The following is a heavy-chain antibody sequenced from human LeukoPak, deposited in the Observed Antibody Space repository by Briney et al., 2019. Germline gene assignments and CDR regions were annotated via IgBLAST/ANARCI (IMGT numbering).Heavy chain of an antibody. D-gene: IGHD3-9*01. CDR3: AGLYYDILTGSEFKLKAFDY. CDR2: IYYSGST. J-gene: IGHJ4*02. V-gene: IGHV4-39*07. Sequence: SETLSLTCTVSGGSISSSSYYWGWIRQPPGKGLEWIGSIYYSGSTYYNPSLKSRVTISVDTSKNQFSLKLSSVPAADTAVYYCAGLYYDILTGSEFKLKAFDYWGQGTLVTVSS. CDR1: GGSISSSSYY.